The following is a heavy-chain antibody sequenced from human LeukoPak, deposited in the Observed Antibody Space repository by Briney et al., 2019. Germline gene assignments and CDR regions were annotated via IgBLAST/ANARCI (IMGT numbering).Heavy chain of an antibody. V-gene: IGHV1-46*01. J-gene: IGHJ4*02. CDR3: ARAGNSGSYPSDY. D-gene: IGHD1-26*01. CDR2: INPSGGST. CDR1: GYTFSHYA. Sequence: ASVKVSCKASGYTFSHYAVSWVRQAPGLGLEWMGIINPSGGSTSYAQKFQGRVTMTRDTSTSTVYMELSSLRSEDTAVYYCARAGNSGSYPSDYWGQGTLVTVSS.